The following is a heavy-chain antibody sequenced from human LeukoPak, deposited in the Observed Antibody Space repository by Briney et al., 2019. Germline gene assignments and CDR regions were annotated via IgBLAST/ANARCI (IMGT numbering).Heavy chain of an antibody. CDR2: IWYDGSNK. CDR3: ARDNSRIAAAGSGGLFDY. Sequence: GGSLRLSCAASGFTFSSYGMHWVRQAPGKGLEWVAVIWYDGSNKYYADSVKGRFTISRDNSKNTLYLQMSSLRAEDTAVYYCARDNSRIAAAGSGGLFDYWGQGTLVTVSS. D-gene: IGHD6-13*01. CDR1: GFTFSSYG. J-gene: IGHJ4*02. V-gene: IGHV3-33*01.